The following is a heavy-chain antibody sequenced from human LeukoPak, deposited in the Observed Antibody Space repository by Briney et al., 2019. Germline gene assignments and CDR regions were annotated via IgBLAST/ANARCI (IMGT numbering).Heavy chain of an antibody. CDR1: GFTFSSYS. CDR3: AREPSGSYYHYYYYYYMDV. Sequence: GGSLRLSCADSGFTFSSYSMNWVRQAPGKGLEWVSYISSSSSTIYYADSVKGRFTISRDNAKNSLYLQMNSLRAEDTAVYYCAREPSGSYYHYYYYYYMDVWGKGTTVTISS. CDR2: ISSSSSTI. D-gene: IGHD3-10*01. V-gene: IGHV3-48*01. J-gene: IGHJ6*03.